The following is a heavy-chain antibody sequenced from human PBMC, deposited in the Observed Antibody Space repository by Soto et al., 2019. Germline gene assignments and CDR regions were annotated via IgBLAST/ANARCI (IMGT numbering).Heavy chain of an antibody. CDR2: IYSGGST. Sequence: EVQLVESGGGLVQPGGSLRLSCAASGFTVSSNYMTWVRQAPGKGLEWVSVIYSGGSTYYADSVKGRFTISRDNSKNTLDLQMNSLRAEDTAVYYCARYCSSTSCPKDVYWGQGTTVTVSS. J-gene: IGHJ4*02. CDR3: ARYCSSTSCPKDVY. CDR1: GFTVSSNY. D-gene: IGHD2-2*01. V-gene: IGHV3-66*01.